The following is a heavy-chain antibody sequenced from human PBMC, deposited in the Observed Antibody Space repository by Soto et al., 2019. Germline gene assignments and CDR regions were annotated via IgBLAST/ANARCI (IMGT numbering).Heavy chain of an antibody. V-gene: IGHV1-69*06. CDR1: GDTFKNCV. Sequence: QVQVVQSGVEVRRPGSSVKVSCKASGDTFKNCVISWVRQAPGQGLEWMGGIIPLFGTTDFAPRIKGRITITTDKSTTTAYMELSRLRSEDTATYYCAAELGFGKLSVVWGQGTTVIVSS. D-gene: IGHD3-10*01. CDR3: AAELGFGKLSVV. CDR2: IIPLFGTT. J-gene: IGHJ6*02.